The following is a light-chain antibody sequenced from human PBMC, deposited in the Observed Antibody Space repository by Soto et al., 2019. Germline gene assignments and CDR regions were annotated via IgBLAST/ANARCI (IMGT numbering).Light chain of an antibody. Sequence: QSVLTQPRSVSGSRGQSVTISCTGTSSDVGGYNCVSWYQQHPGKAPQLIIYDVTQRPSGVPDRFSGSKSGNTDSLSISGLQAEDEADYYCGSHSASYTFVFGKGTKVTVL. J-gene: IGLJ1*01. CDR3: GSHSASYTFV. CDR2: DVT. CDR1: SSDVGGYNC. V-gene: IGLV2-11*01.